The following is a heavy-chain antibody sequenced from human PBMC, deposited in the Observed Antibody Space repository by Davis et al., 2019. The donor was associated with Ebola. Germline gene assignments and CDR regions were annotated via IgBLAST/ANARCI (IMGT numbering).Heavy chain of an antibody. Sequence: GESLNISCAASGFSISSHSMNWLRQAPGKGLECVSSIGSTTNFIYYADSVKGRFTISRDNAKNSLYLQMNSLRAEDTAVYYCARDGSNSYFDYWGQGNLVTVSS. D-gene: IGHD6-6*01. V-gene: IGHV3-21*01. CDR1: GFSISSHS. CDR3: ARDGSNSYFDY. CDR2: IGSTTNFI. J-gene: IGHJ4*02.